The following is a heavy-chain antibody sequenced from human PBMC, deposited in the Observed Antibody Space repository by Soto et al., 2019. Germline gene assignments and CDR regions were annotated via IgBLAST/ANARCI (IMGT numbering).Heavy chain of an antibody. CDR2: ISWNSGSI. Sequence: EVQLVESGGGLVQPGRSLRLSCAASGFTFDDYAMHWVRQAPGKGLEWVSGISWNSGSIGYADSVKGRFTISRDNAKNSLYLQMNSLRAEDTALYYCAKVAQASPFSWEIDYWGQGTLVTVSS. CDR1: GFTFDDYA. J-gene: IGHJ4*02. CDR3: AKVAQASPFSWEIDY. V-gene: IGHV3-9*01. D-gene: IGHD1-26*01.